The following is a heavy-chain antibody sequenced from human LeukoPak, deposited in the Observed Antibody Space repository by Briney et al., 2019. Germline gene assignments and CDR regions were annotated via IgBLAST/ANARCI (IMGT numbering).Heavy chain of an antibody. D-gene: IGHD2-2*01. CDR1: GFTFSSYE. V-gene: IGHV3-48*03. CDR3: ATEYCSSTSPSCYYYYGMDV. J-gene: IGHJ6*02. Sequence: GRSLRLSCAASGFTFSSYEMNWVRQAPGKGLEWVSYISSSGSTIYYADSVKGRFTISRDNAKNSLYLQMNSLRAEDTAVYYCATEYCSSTSPSCYYYYGMDVWGQGTTVTVSS. CDR2: ISSSGSTI.